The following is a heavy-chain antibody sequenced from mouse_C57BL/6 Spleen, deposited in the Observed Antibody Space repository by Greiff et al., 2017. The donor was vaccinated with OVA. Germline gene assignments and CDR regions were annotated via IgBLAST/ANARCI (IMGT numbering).Heavy chain of an antibody. J-gene: IGHJ4*01. CDR3: ARGSSFPYYYAMDY. CDR1: GFTFSDYG. Sequence: EVHLVESGGGLVKPGGSLKLSCAASGFTFSDYGMHWVRQAPEKGLEWVAYISSGSSTIYYADTVKGRFTISRDNAKNTLFLQMTSLRSEDTAMYYCARGSSFPYYYAMDYWGQGTSVTVSS. CDR2: ISSGSSTI. D-gene: IGHD1-1*01. V-gene: IGHV5-17*01.